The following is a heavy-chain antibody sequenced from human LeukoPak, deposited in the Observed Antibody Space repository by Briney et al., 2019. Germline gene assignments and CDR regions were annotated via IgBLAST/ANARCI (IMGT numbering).Heavy chain of an antibody. D-gene: IGHD1-26*01. V-gene: IGHV3-74*01. Sequence: GGSLRLSCAASGFTFSSYWMHWVRQAPGKGLVWVSRINSDGSSTSCADSVKGRFTISRDNAKNTLYLQMNSLRAEDTAVYYCARGIVGATETDYWGQGTLVTVSS. CDR1: GFTFSSYW. CDR2: INSDGSST. CDR3: ARGIVGATETDY. J-gene: IGHJ4*02.